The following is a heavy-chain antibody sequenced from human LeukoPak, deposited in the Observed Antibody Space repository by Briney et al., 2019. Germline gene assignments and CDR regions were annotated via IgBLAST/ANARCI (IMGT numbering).Heavy chain of an antibody. CDR3: AREAGSSSSDWFGP. Sequence: SETLSLTCTVSGGSISSGGYYWSWIRQHPGKGLEWIGYIYYSGSTYYNPSLKSRVTISVDTSKNQFSLKLSSVTAADTAVYYCAREAGSSSSDWFGPWGQGTLVTVSS. CDR2: IYYSGST. V-gene: IGHV4-31*03. D-gene: IGHD6-6*01. J-gene: IGHJ5*02. CDR1: GGSISSGGYY.